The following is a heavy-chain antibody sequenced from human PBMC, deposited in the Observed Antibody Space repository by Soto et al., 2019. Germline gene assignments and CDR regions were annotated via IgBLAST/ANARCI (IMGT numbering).Heavy chain of an antibody. CDR1: GGSISSGGYY. Sequence: QVQLQESGPGLVKPSQTLSLTCTVSGGSISSGGYYWSWIRQHPGKVLEWIGNIYYSGSTYYNPSLKRRVTISVDTSKNQFSLKLSSVTAADTAVYYCARVPSGRGDLVDYWGQGTLVTVSS. D-gene: IGHD3-16*01. V-gene: IGHV4-31*03. CDR3: ARVPSGRGDLVDY. J-gene: IGHJ4*02. CDR2: IYYSGST.